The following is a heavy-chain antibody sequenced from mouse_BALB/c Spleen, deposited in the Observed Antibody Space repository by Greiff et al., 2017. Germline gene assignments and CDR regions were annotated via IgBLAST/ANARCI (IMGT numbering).Heavy chain of an antibody. CDR2: ISSGSSTI. CDR1: GFTFSSFG. Sequence: DVKLVESGGGLVKPGGSLKLSCAASGFTFSSFGMHWVRQAPEKGLEWVAYISSGSSTIYYADTVKGRFTISRDNPKNTLFLQMTSLRSEDTAMYYCARGGSYMDYWGQGTSVTVSS. CDR3: ARGGSYMDY. V-gene: IGHV5-17*02. J-gene: IGHJ4*01.